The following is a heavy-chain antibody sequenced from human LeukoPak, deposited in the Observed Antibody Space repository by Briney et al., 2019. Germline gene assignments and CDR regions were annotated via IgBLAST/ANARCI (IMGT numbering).Heavy chain of an antibody. CDR3: ARDTAGGRDGYG. V-gene: IGHV4-30-4*01. D-gene: IGHD5-24*01. CDR1: GGSIRRGDYY. J-gene: IGHJ4*02. CDR2: IYYSGST. Sequence: SQTLSLTCTVSGGSIRRGDYYWSWIRQPPGKGLEWIGYIYYSGSTYYNPSLKSRVTISVDTSKNQFSLKLSSVTAADTAVYYCARDTAGGRDGYGWGQGTLVTVSS.